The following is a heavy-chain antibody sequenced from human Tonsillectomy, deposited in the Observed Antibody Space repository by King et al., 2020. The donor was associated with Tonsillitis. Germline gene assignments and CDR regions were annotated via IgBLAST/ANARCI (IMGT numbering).Heavy chain of an antibody. CDR2: SSSRWCRT. J-gene: IGHJ4*02. CDR3: AKGEVASSWYSLFDY. V-gene: IGHV3-23*04. CDR1: GFTFCNYA. Sequence: VQLVESGGGLVQPGGSLSLSCAVSGFTFCNYAMSWVRQAPGGGLGWGSGSSSRWCRTYFARPVKGRFTISRDNSKNTLDVQMNSLRVEDTAVYYCAKGEVASSWYSLFDYWGQGTLVTVSS. D-gene: IGHD6-13*01.